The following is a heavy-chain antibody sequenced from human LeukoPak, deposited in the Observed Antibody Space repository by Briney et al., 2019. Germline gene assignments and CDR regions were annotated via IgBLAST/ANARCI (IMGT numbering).Heavy chain of an antibody. V-gene: IGHV3-7*01. D-gene: IGHD6-13*01. CDR3: AREWQGGIAAAGTRIEGDY. CDR1: GFAVSGYW. Sequence: GGSLRLSCAVSGFAVSGYWMSWVRQGPGKGLEGVANINQDGSEKYYVDSVKGRFTISRDNAENSLFLQMSSLRVEDTAVYYCAREWQGGIAAAGTRIEGDYWGQGTLVAVSS. J-gene: IGHJ4*02. CDR2: INQDGSEK.